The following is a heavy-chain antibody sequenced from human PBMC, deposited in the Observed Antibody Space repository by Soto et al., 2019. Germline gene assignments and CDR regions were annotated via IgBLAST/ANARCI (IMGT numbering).Heavy chain of an antibody. CDR2: IKQDGSEK. V-gene: IGHV3-7*04. D-gene: IGHD6-6*01. CDR1: GFTFSSYW. J-gene: IGHJ4*02. CDR3: ARESSFDS. Sequence: EVQLVESGGCLVQPGGSLRLSCAASGFTFSSYWMGWVRQTPGKGLEWVANIKQDGSEKYYVDSVKDRFTISRDTAKNSLYLQMSSLRAEDTTVYYCARESSFDSWGQGTLVTVSS.